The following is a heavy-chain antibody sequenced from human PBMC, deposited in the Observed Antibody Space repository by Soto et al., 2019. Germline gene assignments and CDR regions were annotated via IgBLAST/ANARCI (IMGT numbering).Heavy chain of an antibody. Sequence: GGSLRLSCVASGFSFDKYAMAWVRQAPGKGLEWVSHVAAGGGHTYYAESVKGRFTISRDNSKNTLFLQINTLRADDAAIYFCARRTSFLGAFDYWGQGVLVTVSS. J-gene: IGHJ4*02. D-gene: IGHD3-16*02. CDR1: GFSFDKYA. CDR2: VAAGGGHT. CDR3: ARRTSFLGAFDY. V-gene: IGHV3-23*01.